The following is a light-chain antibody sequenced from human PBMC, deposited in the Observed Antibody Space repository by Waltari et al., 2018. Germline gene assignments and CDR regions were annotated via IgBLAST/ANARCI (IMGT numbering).Light chain of an antibody. CDR1: SNDAGNYNL. CDR2: EVT. CDR3: CSYAGSTTSLV. Sequence: QSALTQPASVSGSPGQSITISCTGTSNDAGNYNLVSWYQQHPGKAPKLSIYEVTKRPSGVSNRFSGSKSGNTASLTISGLQADDEAYYHCCSYAGSTTSLVFGGGTKLTVL. V-gene: IGLV2-23*02. J-gene: IGLJ2*01.